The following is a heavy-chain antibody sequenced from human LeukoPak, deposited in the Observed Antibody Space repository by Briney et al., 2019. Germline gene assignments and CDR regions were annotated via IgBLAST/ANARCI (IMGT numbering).Heavy chain of an antibody. CDR3: ARDCVATRGEFWFDP. Sequence: PGGSLRLSCAASGFTFSSYSMNWVRQAPGKGLEWVSSISSSSSYIYYADSVKGRFTISRDNAKNSLYLQMNSLRAEDTAVYYCARDCVATRGEFWFDPWGQGTLVTVSS. D-gene: IGHD5-12*01. CDR2: ISSSSSYI. J-gene: IGHJ5*02. CDR1: GFTFSSYS. V-gene: IGHV3-21*01.